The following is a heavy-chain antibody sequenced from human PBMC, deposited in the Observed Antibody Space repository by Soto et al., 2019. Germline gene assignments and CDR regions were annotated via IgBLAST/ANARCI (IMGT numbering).Heavy chain of an antibody. V-gene: IGHV1-69*13. J-gene: IGHJ6*02. Sequence: GASVKVSCKASGGTFSSYAISWVRKPPGQGLEWMGGIIPIFGTANYAQKFQGRVTITADESTSTAYMELSSLRSEDTAVYYYARKHYDFWSGSSYYYYGMDVWGQGTTVTVSS. CDR1: GGTFSSYA. CDR3: ARKHYDFWSGSSYYYYGMDV. D-gene: IGHD3-3*01. CDR2: IIPIFGTA.